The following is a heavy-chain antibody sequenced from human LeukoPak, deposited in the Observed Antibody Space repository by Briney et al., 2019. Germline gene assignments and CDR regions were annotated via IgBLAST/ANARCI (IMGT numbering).Heavy chain of an antibody. Sequence: GGSLRLSCAASGFTFSSYWMSWVRQAPGKGLEWVANIKQDGSEKYYVDSVKGRFTISRDNAKNSLYLQMNSLRAEDTAVYYCARAPKCCSGGSCYLSYWGQGSLVTVSS. V-gene: IGHV3-7*01. CDR1: GFTFSSYW. CDR3: ARAPKCCSGGSCYLSY. CDR2: IKQDGSEK. J-gene: IGHJ4*02. D-gene: IGHD2-15*01.